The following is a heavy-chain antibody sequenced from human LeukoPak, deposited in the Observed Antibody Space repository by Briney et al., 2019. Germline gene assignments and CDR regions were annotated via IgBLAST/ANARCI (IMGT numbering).Heavy chain of an antibody. CDR3: ARHRWYYYYMDV. V-gene: IGHV4-34*01. Sequence: PSETLSLTCAVYGGSFSGYYWSWIRQPPGKGLEWIGEINHSGSTNYNPSLKSRVTISVDTSKNQFSLKLSSVTAADTAVYYCARHRWYYYYMDVWGKGTTVTISS. J-gene: IGHJ6*03. CDR2: INHSGST. CDR1: GGSFSGYY.